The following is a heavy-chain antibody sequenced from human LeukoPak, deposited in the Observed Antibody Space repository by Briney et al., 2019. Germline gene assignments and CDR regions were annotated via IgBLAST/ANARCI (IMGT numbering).Heavy chain of an antibody. V-gene: IGHV4-59*08. CDR2: IYYSGST. CDR1: GGSISSYY. CDR3: ARSDTAMAEYYFDY. Sequence: SETLSLTCTVSGGSISSYYWIWIRQPPGKGLEWIGYIYYSGSTNYNPSLKSRVTISVDTSKNQFSLKLSSVTAADTAVYYCARSDTAMAEYYFDYWGQGNLVTVSS. D-gene: IGHD5-18*01. J-gene: IGHJ4*02.